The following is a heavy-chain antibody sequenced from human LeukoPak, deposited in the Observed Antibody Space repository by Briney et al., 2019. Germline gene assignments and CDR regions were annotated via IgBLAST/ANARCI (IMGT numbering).Heavy chain of an antibody. CDR1: GGSFSGYY. CDR3: ARGLDSSGWYPNSGLGY. J-gene: IGHJ4*02. CDR2: INHSGST. Sequence: SETLSLTCAVYGGSFSGYYWSWIRQPPGKGLEWIGEINHSGSTNYNPSLKSRVTISVDTSKNQFSPKLSSVTAADTAVYYCARGLDSSGWYPNSGLGYWGQGTLVTVSS. D-gene: IGHD6-19*01. V-gene: IGHV4-34*01.